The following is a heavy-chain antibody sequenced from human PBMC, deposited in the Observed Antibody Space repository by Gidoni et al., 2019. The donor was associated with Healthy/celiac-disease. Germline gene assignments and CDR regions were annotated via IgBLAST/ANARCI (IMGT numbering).Heavy chain of an antibody. CDR2: ISGSGITT. D-gene: IGHD3-10*01. Sequence: EVHLLESGGALVQPGGSLRLSWAASGFTFSSYAMSWVRQAPGKGLEWVSAISGSGITTLYADSVKGRFTISRDNSRNTLYLQMNSLRAEDTAVYYCTKKLLPPGADFQHWGQGTLVTVSS. V-gene: IGHV3-23*01. CDR1: GFTFSSYA. J-gene: IGHJ1*01. CDR3: TKKLLPPGADFQH.